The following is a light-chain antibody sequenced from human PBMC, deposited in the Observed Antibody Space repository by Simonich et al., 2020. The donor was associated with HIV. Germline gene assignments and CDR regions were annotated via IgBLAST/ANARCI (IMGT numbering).Light chain of an antibody. CDR3: SSYTSSSTLV. Sequence: QSALTQPASVSGSPGQSITISCTGTSSDIGGYNYVSWYQQHPGKAPKLMIYEVSKRPSGVFNRFSGSKSGNTASLTISGLQAEDEADYYCSSYTSSSTLVFGGGTKVTVV. V-gene: IGLV2-14*01. CDR1: SSDIGGYNY. CDR2: EVS. J-gene: IGLJ2*01.